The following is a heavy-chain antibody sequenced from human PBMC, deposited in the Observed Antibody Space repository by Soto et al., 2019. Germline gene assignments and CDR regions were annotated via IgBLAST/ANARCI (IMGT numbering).Heavy chain of an antibody. CDR2: ISWNSGSI. D-gene: IGHD6-19*01. J-gene: IGHJ3*02. CDR3: AKAEQWPPGGPLAFDI. CDR1: GFTFDDYA. Sequence: GGSLRLSCAASGFTFDDYAMHWVRQAPGKGLEWVSGISWNSGSIGYADSVKGRFTISRDNAKNSLYLQMNSLRAEDTALYYCAKAEQWPPGGPLAFDIWGQGTMVTVSS. V-gene: IGHV3-9*01.